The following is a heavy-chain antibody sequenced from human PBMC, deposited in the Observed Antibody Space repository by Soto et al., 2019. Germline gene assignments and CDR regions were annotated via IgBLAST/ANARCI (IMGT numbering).Heavy chain of an antibody. D-gene: IGHD6-13*01. CDR2: IDPSDSYT. CDR3: AREYSSSWRDDAFDI. J-gene: IGHJ3*02. V-gene: IGHV5-10-1*01. CDR1: GYSFTSYW. Sequence: GESPKISCKDSGYSFTSYWISWVRQMPGKGLEWMGRIDPSDSYTNYSPSFQGHVTISADKSISTAYLQWSSLKASDTAMYYCAREYSSSWRDDAFDIWGQGTMVTVSS.